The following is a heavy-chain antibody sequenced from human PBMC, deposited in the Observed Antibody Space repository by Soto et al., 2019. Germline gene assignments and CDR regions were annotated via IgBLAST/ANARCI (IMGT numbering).Heavy chain of an antibody. D-gene: IGHD1-26*01. J-gene: IGHJ4*02. CDR3: GRGRSGQIVVFY. Sequence: ASVKVSCKASGYTFTGHYIHWVRQAPEQGPEWMGGIGPESGATRYAQKFQGRVTMTRDTSITTVYMGLKNLSPDDTAVYYCGRGRSGQIVVFYWGQGTPVTVSS. CDR1: GYTFTGHY. V-gene: IGHV1-2*02. CDR2: IGPESGAT.